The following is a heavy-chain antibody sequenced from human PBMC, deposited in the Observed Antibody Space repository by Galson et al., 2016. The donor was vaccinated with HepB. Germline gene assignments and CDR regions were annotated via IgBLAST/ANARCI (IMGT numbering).Heavy chain of an antibody. Sequence: SETLSLTCTVSGGSISSSSYYWGWIRQPPGKGLEWIGSIYYNGNTYHNPSLKSRVTVSVDTSKNQLSLRLTSVTAADTAIYYCARGEVGSSGTFVYWGRGTLVTVSS. CDR2: IYYNGNT. D-gene: IGHD6-6*01. CDR1: GGSISSSSYY. V-gene: IGHV4-39*07. CDR3: ARGEVGSSGTFVY. J-gene: IGHJ4*02.